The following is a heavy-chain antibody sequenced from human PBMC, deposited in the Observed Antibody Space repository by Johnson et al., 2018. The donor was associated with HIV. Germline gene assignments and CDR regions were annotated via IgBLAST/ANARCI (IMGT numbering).Heavy chain of an antibody. D-gene: IGHD3-16*01. CDR2: IYSGGLT. V-gene: IGHV3-NL1*01. J-gene: IGHJ3*02. Sequence: VQLVESGGGLVQPGGSLRLSCAASGFSFSSYGMHWVRQAPGKGLEWVSVIYSGGLTYYAQYVKGRFTISRDNSKNTLYLQMNSLRAEDTAVYYCAREFGDLRAFDIWGQGTMVTVSS. CDR3: AREFGDLRAFDI. CDR1: GFSFSSYG.